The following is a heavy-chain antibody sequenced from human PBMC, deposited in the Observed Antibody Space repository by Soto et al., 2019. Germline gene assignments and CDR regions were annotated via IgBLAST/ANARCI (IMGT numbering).Heavy chain of an antibody. CDR2: TIPVFSTS. J-gene: IGHJ6*02. Sequence: QEQLVQSGPEVKKPGSSVTVSCKASAGTFNNYAICWVRQAPGQGLEWMGGTIPVFSTSSYAQKFQGRVTITADKSTSTVYMEMRNLKSEDTALYYCARAGSRPYYYYGMDVWGQGTTVTVS. CDR1: AGTFNNYA. V-gene: IGHV1-69*06. CDR3: ARAGSRPYYYYGMDV. D-gene: IGHD1-26*01.